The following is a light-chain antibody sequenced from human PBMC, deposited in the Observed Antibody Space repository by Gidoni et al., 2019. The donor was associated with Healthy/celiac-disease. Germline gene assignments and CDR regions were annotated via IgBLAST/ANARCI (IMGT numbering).Light chain of an antibody. Sequence: EIVMTQSPATLSVSPGERATLSCRASQSVSSNLAWYQQKPGQAPRLLIYGASTRATGIPARFSGSGPGTEFTLTISSLQSEDFAVYYCQQYNNWPXXTTFGPGTKVDX. V-gene: IGKV3-15*01. CDR3: QQYNNWPXXTT. CDR1: QSVSSN. CDR2: GAS. J-gene: IGKJ3*01.